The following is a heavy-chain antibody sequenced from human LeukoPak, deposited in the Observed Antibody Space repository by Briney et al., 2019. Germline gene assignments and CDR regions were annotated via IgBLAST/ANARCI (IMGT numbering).Heavy chain of an antibody. CDR2: INHSGST. V-gene: IGHV4-34*01. D-gene: IGHD4-17*01. Sequence: PSETLPLTCAVYGGSFSGYYWSWIRQPPGKGLEWIGEINHSGSTNYNPSLKSRVTMSVDTSKIQFSLKLSSVTAADTAVYYCARDAGDYGDYWAYDYWGQGTLVTVSS. CDR1: GGSFSGYY. CDR3: ARDAGDYGDYWAYDY. J-gene: IGHJ4*02.